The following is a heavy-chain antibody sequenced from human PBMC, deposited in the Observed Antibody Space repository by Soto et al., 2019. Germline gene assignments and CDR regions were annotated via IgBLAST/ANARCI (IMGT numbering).Heavy chain of an antibody. Sequence: GGSLRLSCAASGFTFSSYGMHWVRQAPGKGLEWVAVISYDGSNKYYADSVKGRFTISRDNSKNTLYLQMNSLRAEDTAVYYCAKFYCSSTSCYFIDYWGQGTLVTVSS. V-gene: IGHV3-30*18. CDR1: GFTFSSYG. CDR3: AKFYCSSTSCYFIDY. J-gene: IGHJ4*02. D-gene: IGHD2-2*01. CDR2: ISYDGSNK.